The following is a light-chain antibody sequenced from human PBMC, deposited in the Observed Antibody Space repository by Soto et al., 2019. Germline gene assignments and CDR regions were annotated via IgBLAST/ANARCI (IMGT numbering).Light chain of an antibody. Sequence: IAMTQSPDSLSVSLGERATINCKSSRGVLSSSNNKNYLAWYQHKPGQPPKLLIYWASTRESGVHDRFSGSGSGTDFTLSISSLQAEDVAVYYCQQYLATPFTFGPGTKVDIK. V-gene: IGKV4-1*01. CDR3: QQYLATPFT. CDR2: WAS. J-gene: IGKJ3*01. CDR1: RGVLSSSNNKNY.